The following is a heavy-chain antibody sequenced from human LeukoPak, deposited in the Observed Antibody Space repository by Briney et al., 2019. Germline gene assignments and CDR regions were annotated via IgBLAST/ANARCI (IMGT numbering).Heavy chain of an antibody. CDR3: ASSHGRDGDGSDL. D-gene: IGHD3-10*01. CDR2: ISSSSSTI. Sequence: GGSLRLSCAASGFTFSSYSMNWVRQAPGKGLEWVSYISSSSSTIYYADSVKGRFTISRDNAKNSLYLQMNSLRAEDTAVYYCASSHGRDGDGSDLGGRGTLVTVSA. J-gene: IGHJ5*02. CDR1: GFTFSSYS. V-gene: IGHV3-48*01.